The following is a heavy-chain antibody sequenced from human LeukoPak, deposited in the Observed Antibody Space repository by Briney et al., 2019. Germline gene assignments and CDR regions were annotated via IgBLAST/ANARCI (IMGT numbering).Heavy chain of an antibody. CDR1: GFTVSSNY. J-gene: IGHJ4*02. Sequence: GGSLRLSCAASGFTVSSNYMSWVRQAPGKGLEWVSVIYSGGSTYYADSVKGRFTISRDNSKNTLHLQMNSLRAEDTAVYYCARVWRTQFDYWGQGTLITVSS. CDR3: ARVWRTQFDY. CDR2: IYSGGST. D-gene: IGHD1/OR15-1a*01. V-gene: IGHV3-53*01.